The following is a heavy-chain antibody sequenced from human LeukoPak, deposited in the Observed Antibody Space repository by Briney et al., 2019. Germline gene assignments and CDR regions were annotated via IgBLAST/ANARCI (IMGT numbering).Heavy chain of an antibody. CDR3: ARGMAATVWFDS. D-gene: IGHD2-15*01. CDR2: INHSGST. V-gene: IGHV4-34*01. J-gene: IGHJ5*01. Sequence: SETLSLTCAVYGGSFSGYYWSWIRQPPGKGLEWIGEINHSGSTNYNPSLKSRVTISVDTSKNQFSLKLSSVTAADTAVYYCARGMAATVWFDSWGQGTLVTVSS. CDR1: GGSFSGYY.